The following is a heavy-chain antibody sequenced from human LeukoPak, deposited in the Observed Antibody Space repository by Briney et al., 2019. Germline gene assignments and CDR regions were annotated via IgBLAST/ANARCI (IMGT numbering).Heavy chain of an antibody. J-gene: IGHJ4*02. V-gene: IGHV1-8*01. D-gene: IGHD2-21*02. CDR3: ARNGDDSYFDY. Sequence: KFQGRVTMTRNTSISTAYMELSSLRSEDTAVYYCARNGDDSYFDYWGQGTLVTVSS.